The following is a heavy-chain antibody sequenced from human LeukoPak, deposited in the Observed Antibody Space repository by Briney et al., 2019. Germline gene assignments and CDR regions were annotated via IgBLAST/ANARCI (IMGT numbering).Heavy chain of an antibody. Sequence: QPGGSLRLSCAASGFTFSSYSMNWVRQAPGKGLEWVSYISSSSSTIYYADSVKGRFTISRDNAKNSLYLQMNSLRAEDTAVYYCARDRRGGRIPLFDYWGQGTLVTVSS. D-gene: IGHD4-23*01. V-gene: IGHV3-48*01. CDR2: ISSSSSTI. CDR3: ARDRRGGRIPLFDY. J-gene: IGHJ4*02. CDR1: GFTFSSYS.